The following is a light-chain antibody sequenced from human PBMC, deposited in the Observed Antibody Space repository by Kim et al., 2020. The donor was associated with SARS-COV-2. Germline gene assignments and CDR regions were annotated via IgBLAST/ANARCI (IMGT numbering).Light chain of an antibody. CDR2: DAS. Sequence: ASVGDRVTITCRASQGINNYLAWFQQQPGKAPKSLIYDASSLQSGVPSKFSGSGSGTDFTLTINSLQPEDFATYYCQQYNNYPLAVGGGTKVDIK. J-gene: IGKJ4*01. CDR1: QGINNY. V-gene: IGKV1-16*02. CDR3: QQYNNYPLA.